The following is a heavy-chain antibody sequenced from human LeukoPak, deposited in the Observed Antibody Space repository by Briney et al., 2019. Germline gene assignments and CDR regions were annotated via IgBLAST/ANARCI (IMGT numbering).Heavy chain of an antibody. D-gene: IGHD3-3*01. Sequence: ASVKVSCKASEGTFSNSAISWVRQAPGQGLEWMGWINPNSGGTNYAQKFQGRVTMTRDTSISTAYMELSRLRSDDTAVYYCARGKITIFGGDYWGQGALVTVSS. V-gene: IGHV1-2*02. J-gene: IGHJ4*02. CDR1: EGTFSNSA. CDR2: INPNSGGT. CDR3: ARGKITIFGGDY.